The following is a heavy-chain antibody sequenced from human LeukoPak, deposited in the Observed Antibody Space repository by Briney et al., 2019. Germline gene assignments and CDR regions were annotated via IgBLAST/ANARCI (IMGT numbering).Heavy chain of an antibody. CDR3: ASLEVGATAD. J-gene: IGHJ4*02. V-gene: IGHV4-39*01. CDR2: IYYSGST. CDR1: GGSISSSSYY. D-gene: IGHD1-26*01. Sequence: SETLSLTCTVSGGSISSSSYYWGWIRQPPGKGLEWIGRIYYSGSTYYNPSLKSRVTISVDTSKNQFSLKLSSVTAADTAVYYCASLEVGATADWGQGTLVTVSS.